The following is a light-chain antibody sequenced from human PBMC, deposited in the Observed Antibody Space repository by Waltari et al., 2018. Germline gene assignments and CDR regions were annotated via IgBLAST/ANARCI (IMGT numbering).Light chain of an antibody. Sequence: DIQMTQSPSSLSASVGDRVTITCRASQSISSYLNWYQQKPGKAPNLLIYAASSLQSGGPSRFSGSGSGTDFTLSISSLQPEDFATYYCQHSDSAPYTFGRGTKLEIK. CDR3: QHSDSAPYT. CDR2: AAS. CDR1: QSISSY. J-gene: IGKJ2*01. V-gene: IGKV1-39*01.